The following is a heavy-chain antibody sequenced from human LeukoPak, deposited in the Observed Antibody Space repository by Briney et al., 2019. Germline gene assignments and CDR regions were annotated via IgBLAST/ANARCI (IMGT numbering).Heavy chain of an antibody. CDR1: GFTFSDYY. J-gene: IGHJ6*04. V-gene: IGHV3-11*06. CDR2: IISSSSYT. CDR3: ARDSGYSGYNSPMVRGSYGMDV. D-gene: IGHD3-10*01. Sequence: PGGSLRLSCAASGFTFSDYYMSWIRQAPGKGLEWVSYIISSSSYTNYADSVKGRFTISRDIAKNSLYLQMNSLRAEDTAVYYCARDSGYSGYNSPMVRGSYGMDVWGKGTTVTVSS.